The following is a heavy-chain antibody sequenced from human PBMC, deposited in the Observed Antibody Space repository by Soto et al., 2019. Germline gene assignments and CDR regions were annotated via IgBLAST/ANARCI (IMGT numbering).Heavy chain of an antibody. CDR3: ARAPILYGDYVDYFDY. CDR1: GGSFSGYY. D-gene: IGHD4-17*01. Sequence: PSETLSLTCAVYGGSFSGYYWSWIRQPPGKGPEWIGEINHSGSTNYNPSLKSRVTISVDTSKNQFSLKLSSVTAADTAVYYCARAPILYGDYVDYFDYWGQGTLVTVSS. CDR2: INHSGST. V-gene: IGHV4-34*01. J-gene: IGHJ4*02.